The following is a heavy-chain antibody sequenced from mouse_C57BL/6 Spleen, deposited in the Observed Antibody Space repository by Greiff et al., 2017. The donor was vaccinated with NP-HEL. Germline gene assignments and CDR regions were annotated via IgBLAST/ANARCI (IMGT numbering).Heavy chain of an antibody. J-gene: IGHJ3*01. Sequence: VQLQQSGPELVKPGASVKMSCKASGYTFTDYNMHWVKQSHGKSLEWIGYINPNNGGTSSNQKFKGKATLTVNKSSSTAYMELRSLTSEDSAVYYCARTLYYYGSSFSWFAYWGQGTLVTVSA. CDR1: GYTFTDYN. CDR3: ARTLYYYGSSFSWFAY. D-gene: IGHD1-1*01. V-gene: IGHV1-22*01. CDR2: INPNNGGT.